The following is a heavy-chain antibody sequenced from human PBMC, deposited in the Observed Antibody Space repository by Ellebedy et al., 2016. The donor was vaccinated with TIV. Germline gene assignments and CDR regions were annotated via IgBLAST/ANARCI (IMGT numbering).Heavy chain of an antibody. D-gene: IGHD6-6*01. CDR2: INSDGNST. Sequence: GGSLRLSCVGSGFDFRKFAMSWVRQAPGKGLEWVSGINSDGNSTTYADSVKGRLSISRDNAKNTLYLRMNSLRAEDTAVYYCGRDRFKGSGYFDLWGRGTLVTVSS. J-gene: IGHJ2*01. CDR1: GFDFRKFA. V-gene: IGHV3-74*01. CDR3: GRDRFKGSGYFDL.